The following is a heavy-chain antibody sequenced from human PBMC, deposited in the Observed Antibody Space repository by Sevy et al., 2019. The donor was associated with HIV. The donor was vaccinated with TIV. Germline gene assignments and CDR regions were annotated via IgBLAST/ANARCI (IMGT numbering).Heavy chain of an antibody. CDR2: IYYSGST. J-gene: IGHJ3*02. CDR1: DGSISSGGYY. CDR3: ARGGYSVSDAFDI. Sequence: SETLSLTCTVSDGSISSGGYYWSWIRQHPGKGLEWIGYIYYSGSTYYNPSLKSRVTISVDTSKNQFSLKLSSVTAADTAVYYCARGGYSVSDAFDIWGQGTMVTVSS. V-gene: IGHV4-31*03. D-gene: IGHD3-22*01.